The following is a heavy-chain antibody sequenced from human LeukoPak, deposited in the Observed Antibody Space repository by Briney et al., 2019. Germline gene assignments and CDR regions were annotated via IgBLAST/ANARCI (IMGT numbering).Heavy chain of an antibody. J-gene: IGHJ4*02. CDR1: GYSISSGYY. CDR2: IYHSGST. D-gene: IGHD1-20*01. Sequence: SETLSLTCTVSGYSISSGYYWGWIRQPPGKGLEWIGSIYHSGSTYYNPSLKSRVTISVGTSKNQFSLKLSSVTATDTAVYYCARASITGRQLDYWGQGTLVTVSS. CDR3: ARASITGRQLDY. V-gene: IGHV4-38-2*02.